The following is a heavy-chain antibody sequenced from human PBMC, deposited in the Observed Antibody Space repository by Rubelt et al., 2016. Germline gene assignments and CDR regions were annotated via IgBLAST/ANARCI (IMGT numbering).Heavy chain of an antibody. V-gene: IGHV1-2*06. CDR3: ARESSSGWYIDY. J-gene: IGHJ4*02. CDR2: INPNSGGT. CDR1: GYTFTGYY. Sequence: QVQLVQSGAEVKKPGASVKVSCQASGYTFTGYYMHWVRQAPGQGLEWVGRINPNSGGTNYAQKFQGRVTMTRDTSITTAYMELSRLRSDDTAVFYCARESSSGWYIDYWGQGTLVTVSS. D-gene: IGHD6-19*01.